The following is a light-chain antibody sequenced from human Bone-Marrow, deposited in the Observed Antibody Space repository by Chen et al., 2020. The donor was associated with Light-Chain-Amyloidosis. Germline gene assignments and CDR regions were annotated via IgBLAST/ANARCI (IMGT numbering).Light chain of an antibody. Sequence: EIVLTQSPDILSLSPGEKATFSCRASRSVSSSLAWYQHKPGQPPRLLIYDSSTRATGISARFSGSGSGTDFTLTISRLEPEEFALYFCQQYGTSPETFGQGTKVEIK. V-gene: IGKV3-20*01. CDR2: DSS. CDR3: QQYGTSPET. J-gene: IGKJ1*01. CDR1: RSVSSS.